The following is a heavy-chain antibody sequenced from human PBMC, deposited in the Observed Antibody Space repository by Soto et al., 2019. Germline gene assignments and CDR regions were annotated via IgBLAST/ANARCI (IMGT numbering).Heavy chain of an antibody. Sequence: PGGSLRLSCAASGFTFSSYAMSWVRQAPGKGLEWVSAISGSGGSTYYADSVKGRFTISRDNSKNTLYLQMNSLRAEDTAVYYCAKPWSSDCGGDCYFDYWGQGTLVTVSS. V-gene: IGHV3-23*01. CDR2: ISGSGGST. CDR1: GFTFSSYA. J-gene: IGHJ4*02. CDR3: AKPWSSDCGGDCYFDY. D-gene: IGHD2-21*01.